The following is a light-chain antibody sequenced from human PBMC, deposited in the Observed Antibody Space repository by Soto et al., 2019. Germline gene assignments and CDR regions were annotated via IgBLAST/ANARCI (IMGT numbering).Light chain of an antibody. J-gene: IGKJ1*01. CDR2: RGS. Sequence: EVVLTQSPGTLSLSPGERATLSCRASQNIRGNELAWYQQKPGQAPRLLICRGSSRATGIPDRFSGRGSGTDFTLTISRLEPEDLAVYYCQDYGTSAPWTFGQGTKVEI. CDR3: QDYGTSAPWT. CDR1: QNIRGNE. V-gene: IGKV3-20*01.